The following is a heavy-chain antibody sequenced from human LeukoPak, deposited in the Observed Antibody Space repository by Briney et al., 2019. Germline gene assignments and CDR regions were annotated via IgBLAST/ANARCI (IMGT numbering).Heavy chain of an antibody. CDR1: GYTFTGYN. CDR2: INPNSGGT. CDR3: ARADCSSTSYQDINYYYYYYMDV. D-gene: IGHD2-2*01. V-gene: IGHV1-2*02. Sequence: ASVKVSCKASGYTFTGYNIHWVRQAPGQGLEWMGWINPNSGGTNFAQKFQGRVTMTRDTSISTAYMELSRLRSDDTAVYYCARADCSSTSYQDINYYYYYYMDVWGKGTTVTVSS. J-gene: IGHJ6*03.